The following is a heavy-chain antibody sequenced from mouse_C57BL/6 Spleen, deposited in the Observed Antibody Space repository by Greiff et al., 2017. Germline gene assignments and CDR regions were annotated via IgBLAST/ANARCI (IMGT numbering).Heavy chain of an antibody. CDR3: ARTRLYAMDY. CDR1: GFTFSDYG. V-gene: IGHV5-17*01. J-gene: IGHJ4*01. CDR2: ISSGSSTI. Sequence: DVKLVESGGGLVKPGGSLKLSCAASGFTFSDYGMHWVRQAPEKGLEWVAYISSGSSTIYYADTVKGRFTISRDNAKNTLFLQMTSLRSEDTAMYYCARTRLYAMDYWGQGTSVTVSS.